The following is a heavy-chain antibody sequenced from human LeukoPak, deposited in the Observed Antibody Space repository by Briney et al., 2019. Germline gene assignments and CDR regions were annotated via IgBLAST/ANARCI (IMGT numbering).Heavy chain of an antibody. D-gene: IGHD1-14*01. CDR2: IYYSGST. CDR3: ARQCYGEVYYYYYGLDV. CDR1: GGSISSNN. Sequence: SETLSLTCTVPGGSISSNNGRWIRQTPGEGVERIGYIYYSGSTDYYPSLESRVSISVGTSTNQFSLLLSSVTAADTAVYYCARQCYGEVYYYYYGLDVWGQGTTVTVSS. V-gene: IGHV4-59*08. J-gene: IGHJ6*02.